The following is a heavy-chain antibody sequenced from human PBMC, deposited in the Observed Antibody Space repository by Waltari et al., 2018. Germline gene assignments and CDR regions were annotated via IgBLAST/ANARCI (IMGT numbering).Heavy chain of an antibody. Sequence: EVQLVESGGGLVQPGGSLRLSCYGSGFTFTNHWMSWVRQAPGKGPEWVASIKQDGSEKYYVDSMKGRFTISRDNAKNSLSLQMDSLRAEDTAVYFCARGVTTVEYWGQGTLVTVSS. D-gene: IGHD2-21*02. CDR3: ARGVTTVEY. V-gene: IGHV3-7*04. CDR2: IKQDGSEK. CDR1: GFTFTNHW. J-gene: IGHJ4*02.